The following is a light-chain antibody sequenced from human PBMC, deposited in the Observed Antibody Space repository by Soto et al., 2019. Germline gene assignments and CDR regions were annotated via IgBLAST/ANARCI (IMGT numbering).Light chain of an antibody. Sequence: EIVLKQSPGTLSLSPGDRATLSCRASQSVSSSYLAWYQQKPGQPPRLLIYGASNRATGIPDRFSGGGSGTDFTLTISRLEPEDFAVYFCQQYGSSPWTFGQGTKVDI. J-gene: IGKJ1*01. CDR1: QSVSSSY. CDR2: GAS. CDR3: QQYGSSPWT. V-gene: IGKV3-20*01.